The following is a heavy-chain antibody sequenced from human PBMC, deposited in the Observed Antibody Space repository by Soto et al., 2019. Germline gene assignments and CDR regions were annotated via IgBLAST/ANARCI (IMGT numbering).Heavy chain of an antibody. CDR3: ARQTYCSSTSCYTVDS. D-gene: IGHD2-2*02. CDR2: IYLGDSDT. Sequence: GESLKISCKGSGYSFTSYWIGWERQMPGKGLEWMGIIYLGDSDTRYSPSFQGQVTISADKSISTAYLQWSSLKASDTAMYYCARQTYCSSTSCYTVDSWGQGXLVTVSS. J-gene: IGHJ4*02. CDR1: GYSFTSYW. V-gene: IGHV5-51*01.